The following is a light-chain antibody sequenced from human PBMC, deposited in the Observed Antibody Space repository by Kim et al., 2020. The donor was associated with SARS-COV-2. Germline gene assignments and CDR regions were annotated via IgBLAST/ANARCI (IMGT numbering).Light chain of an antibody. CDR2: EVS. V-gene: IGLV2-23*02. Sequence: QAITISCTGNSSDVGSYNLVSWYQQHPGKAPKLMIYEVSKRPSGVSNRFSGSKSGNTASLTISGLQAEDEADYYCCSYAGSSTLVFGGGTQLTVL. CDR1: SSDVGSYNL. J-gene: IGLJ2*01. CDR3: CSYAGSSTLV.